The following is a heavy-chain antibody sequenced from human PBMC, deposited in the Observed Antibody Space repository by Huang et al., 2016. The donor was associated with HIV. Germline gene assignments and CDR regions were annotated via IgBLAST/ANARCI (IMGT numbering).Heavy chain of an antibody. CDR1: GYTFANYD. Sequence: QVQLVKSGAEVKQPGASVQVSCKASGYTFANYDITWVRPASVQGLEWMGWSNPYKGNTGYGQKFRSRVTFTRNTSNTTAYMELSSLRSEDTAIYYCARGRMVAEYWGQGTLVIVSS. V-gene: IGHV1-8*01. J-gene: IGHJ4*02. D-gene: IGHD5-12*01. CDR3: ARGRMVAEY. CDR2: SNPYKGNT.